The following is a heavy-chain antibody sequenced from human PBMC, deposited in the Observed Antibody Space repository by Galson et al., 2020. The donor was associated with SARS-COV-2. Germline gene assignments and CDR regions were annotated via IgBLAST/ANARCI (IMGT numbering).Heavy chain of an antibody. V-gene: IGHV3-30*18. D-gene: IGHD4-17*01. J-gene: IGHJ6*02. Sequence: LKISCAASGFTFSSYGMHWVRQAPGKGLEWVAVISYDGSNKYYADSVKGRFTISRDNSKNTLYLQMNSLRAEDTAVYYCAKDLIDYPRYYYYGMDVWGQGTTVTVSS. CDR2: ISYDGSNK. CDR3: AKDLIDYPRYYYYGMDV. CDR1: GFTFSSYG.